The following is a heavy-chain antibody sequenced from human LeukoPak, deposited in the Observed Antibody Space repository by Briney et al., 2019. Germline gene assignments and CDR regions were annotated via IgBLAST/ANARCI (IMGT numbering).Heavy chain of an antibody. CDR1: GFTFSSYS. V-gene: IGHV3-21*06. CDR3: ARGRAIDV. D-gene: IGHD2-21*01. Sequence: GGSLRLSCAASGFTFSSYSMNWVRQAPGRGLEWVSSIRFTGSYIYYADSVKGRFTISRDNARNLVYLQMNSLRVGDTAVYYCARGRAIDVWGQGTQVTVAA. J-gene: IGHJ4*02. CDR2: IRFTGSYI.